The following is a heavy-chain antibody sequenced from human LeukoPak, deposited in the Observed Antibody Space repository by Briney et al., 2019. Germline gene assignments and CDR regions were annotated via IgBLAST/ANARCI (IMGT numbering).Heavy chain of an antibody. V-gene: IGHV4-34*01. CDR2: INHSGST. J-gene: IGHJ4*02. Sequence: SETLSLTCAVYGGSFSGYYWSWIRQPPGKGLEWIGEINHSGSTNYNPSLKSRVTISVDTSKNQFSLKLSSVTAADTAVYYCARDRDSNYGFDYWGQGTLVTVSS. CDR1: GGSFSGYY. CDR3: ARDRDSNYGFDY. D-gene: IGHD4-4*01.